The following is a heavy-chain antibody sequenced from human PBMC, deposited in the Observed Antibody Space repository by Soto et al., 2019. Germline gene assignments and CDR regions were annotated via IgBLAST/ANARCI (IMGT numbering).Heavy chain of an antibody. Sequence: QVQLQQWGAGLLKPSETLSLTCAVYGGSFSGYYWSWIRQPPGKGLEWIGEINHSGSTNYNPSLKGRVTISVDTSKNQFSLTLSSVTAADTAVYYCARNPGWLGGAFDIWGQGTMVTVSS. CDR2: INHSGST. V-gene: IGHV4-34*01. CDR1: GGSFSGYY. CDR3: ARNPGWLGGAFDI. J-gene: IGHJ3*02. D-gene: IGHD6-19*01.